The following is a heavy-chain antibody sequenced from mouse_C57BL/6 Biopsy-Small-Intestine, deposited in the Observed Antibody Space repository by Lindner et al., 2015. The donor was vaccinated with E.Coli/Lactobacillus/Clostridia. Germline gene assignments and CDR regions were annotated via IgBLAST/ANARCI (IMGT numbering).Heavy chain of an antibody. CDR3: ARTGYRKGMDY. CDR1: GYAFTNYW. J-gene: IGHJ4*01. CDR2: ILPGSGST. V-gene: IGHV1-9*01. D-gene: IGHD2-14*01. Sequence: VQLQESGAELVRPGTSVKVSCEASGYAFTNYWIEWVKQRPGHGLEWIGEILPGSGSTNYNEKFKGKATFTADTSSNTAYMQLSSLTTEDSAIYYCARTGYRKGMDYWGQGTSVTVSS.